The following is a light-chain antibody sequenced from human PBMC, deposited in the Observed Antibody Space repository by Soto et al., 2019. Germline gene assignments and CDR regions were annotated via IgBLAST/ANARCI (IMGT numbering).Light chain of an antibody. CDR1: QSISSY. Sequence: DIQMTQSPSSLSASVGDRVTITCRESQSISSYLNWFQQKPGKAPKLLIDAASSLQSGVPSRCTGSGSGTAFTLTISSLQPEDFATYYCQQSYTTPLTFGGGTKVEIK. CDR2: AAS. CDR3: QQSYTTPLT. V-gene: IGKV1-39*01. J-gene: IGKJ4*01.